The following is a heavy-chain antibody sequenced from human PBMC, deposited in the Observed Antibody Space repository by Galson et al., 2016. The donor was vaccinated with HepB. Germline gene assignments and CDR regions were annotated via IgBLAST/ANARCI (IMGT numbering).Heavy chain of an antibody. J-gene: IGHJ1*01. CDR2: IYSGGNT. D-gene: IGHD6-13*01. Sequence: SLRLSCAVSGLDVNRHLMSWVRQAPGKGLEWLSVIYSGGNTNYADSVEGRFIISRDKNTVYLQMNSLRSEDTAVYYCARDPPASSAGTWAWGQGTLVTVSS. CDR1: GLDVNRHL. CDR3: ARDPPASSAGTWA. V-gene: IGHV3-66*02.